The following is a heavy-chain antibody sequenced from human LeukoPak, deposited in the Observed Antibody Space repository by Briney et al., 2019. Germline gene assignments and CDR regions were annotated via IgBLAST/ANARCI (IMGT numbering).Heavy chain of an antibody. CDR2: IYTSGST. D-gene: IGHD5-12*01. J-gene: IGHJ4*02. V-gene: IGHV4-61*02. CDR1: GGSISSGTYY. CDR3: ARDTGYEFFDY. Sequence: PSETLSLTCTVSGGSISSGTYYWGWIRQPAGKGLEWIGRIYTSGSTNYNPSLKSRFTISVYTSKNQFSLKLSSMTAADTAVYYCARDTGYEFFDYWGQGTLVTVSS.